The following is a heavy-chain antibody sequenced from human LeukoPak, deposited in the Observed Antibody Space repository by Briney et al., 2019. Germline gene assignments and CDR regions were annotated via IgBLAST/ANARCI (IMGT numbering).Heavy chain of an antibody. CDR1: GFTFSSYG. CDR2: ISGSGGST. V-gene: IGHV3-23*01. CDR3: AKPSDYYGSGSYFY. Sequence: GGSLRLSCAASGFTFSSYGMSWVRQAPGKGLEWVSAISGSGGSTYYADSVKGRFTISRDNSKNTLYLQMNSLRAEDTAVYYCAKPSDYYGSGSYFYWGQGTLVTVSS. D-gene: IGHD3-10*01. J-gene: IGHJ4*02.